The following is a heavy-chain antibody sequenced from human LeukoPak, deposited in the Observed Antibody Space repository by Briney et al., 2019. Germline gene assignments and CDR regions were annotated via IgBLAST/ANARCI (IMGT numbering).Heavy chain of an antibody. D-gene: IGHD3-22*01. Sequence: GGSLRLSCAASGFSVSRNYMTWVRQAPGKGLEWVSVIYSGGRTDYADSVKGRFTISRDSSKNTLYLQMNSLRAEDTAVYYCARGVVYYDSSGPCDYWGQGTLVTVSS. CDR3: ARGVVYYDSSGPCDY. J-gene: IGHJ4*02. V-gene: IGHV3-66*01. CDR1: GFSVSRNY. CDR2: IYSGGRT.